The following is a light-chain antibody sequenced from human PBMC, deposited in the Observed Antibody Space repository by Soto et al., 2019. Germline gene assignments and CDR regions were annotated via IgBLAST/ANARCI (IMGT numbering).Light chain of an antibody. V-gene: IGKV3-20*01. CDR3: QQYSSYLWS. J-gene: IGKJ1*01. CDR2: GAS. CDR1: QSVSNNY. Sequence: EIVLTQSRGALSLSPGERATLSCRSSQSVSNNYLAWYQQKPGQAPRLLIYGASNRATGIPDRFSGSGSGTDFTLTISSLQPDDFATYYCQQYSSYLWSFGQGTKVDIK.